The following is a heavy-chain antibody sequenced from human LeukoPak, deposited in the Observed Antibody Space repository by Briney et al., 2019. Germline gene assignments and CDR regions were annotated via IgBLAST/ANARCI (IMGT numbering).Heavy chain of an antibody. CDR2: IYYSGST. D-gene: IGHD6-19*01. CDR3: ARGPAVAEARGPYYFDY. CDR1: GGSISSYY. J-gene: IGHJ4*02. V-gene: IGHV4-59*01. Sequence: SETLSLTCTVSGGSISSYYWSWVRKPPGKGLEWFGYIYYSGSTNYNPPPKSRGTISVHTSTNQFSLKLSSVPAADTAVYYCARGPAVAEARGPYYFDYWGQGTRVTVSS.